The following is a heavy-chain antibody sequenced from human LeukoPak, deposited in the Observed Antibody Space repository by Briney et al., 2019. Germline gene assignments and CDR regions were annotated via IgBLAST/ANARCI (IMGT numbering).Heavy chain of an antibody. V-gene: IGHV3-7*01. D-gene: IGHD6-19*01. J-gene: IGHJ3*02. Sequence: GGSLRLSCAASGFTFSSYSMNWVRQAPGKGLEWVANIKQDGSEKYYVDSVKGRFTISRDNAKNSLDLQMNNLRAEDTAVYYCATSQTTSGRYGNAFDIWGQGTTVTVSS. CDR1: GFTFSSYS. CDR3: ATSQTTSGRYGNAFDI. CDR2: IKQDGSEK.